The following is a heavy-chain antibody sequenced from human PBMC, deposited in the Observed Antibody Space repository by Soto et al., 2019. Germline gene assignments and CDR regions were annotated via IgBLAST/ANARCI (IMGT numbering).Heavy chain of an antibody. CDR3: ARHGITYYYDSSGYSRWFDP. V-gene: IGHV4-59*01. Sequence: ETLSLTCTVSGGSISSYYWSWIRQPPGKGLEWIGYIYYSGSTNYNPSLKSRVTISVDTSKNHFSLKLSSVTAADTAVYYCARHGITYYYDSSGYSRWFDPWGQGTLVTVSS. D-gene: IGHD3-22*01. CDR1: GGSISSYY. CDR2: IYYSGST. J-gene: IGHJ5*02.